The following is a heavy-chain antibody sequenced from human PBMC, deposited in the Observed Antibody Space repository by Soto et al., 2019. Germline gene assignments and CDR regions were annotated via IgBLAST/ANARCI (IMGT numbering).Heavy chain of an antibody. CDR1: GASINSYY. CDR3: ARGPSKLDN. CDR2: VSYSGST. V-gene: IGHV4-59*01. D-gene: IGHD2-2*01. J-gene: IGHJ4*02. Sequence: PSETLSLTCTVSGASINSYYWSWVRQPPGKGLEWIGSVSYSGSTNYNPSLKRRVTISADMSSNQFSLKLTSVTAADTAVYYCARGPSKLDNWGQGTLVTVSS.